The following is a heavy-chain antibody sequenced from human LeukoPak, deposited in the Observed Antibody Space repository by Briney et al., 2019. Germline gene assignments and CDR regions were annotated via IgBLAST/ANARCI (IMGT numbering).Heavy chain of an antibody. CDR3: ARDLEGYFDY. CDR2: IYADGTT. V-gene: IGHV3-53*01. Sequence: GGSLRLSCAASGFTVSRNYMSWVRQAPGKGLEWVLVIYADGTTYYADSVKGRFTISRDNSKNTLYLQMNRLRAEDTAVYYCARDLEGYFDYWGQGTLVTVSS. J-gene: IGHJ4*02. D-gene: IGHD1-1*01. CDR1: GFTVSRNY.